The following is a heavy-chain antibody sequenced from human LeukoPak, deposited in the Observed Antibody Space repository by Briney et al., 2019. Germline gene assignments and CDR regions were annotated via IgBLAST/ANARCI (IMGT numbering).Heavy chain of an antibody. J-gene: IGHJ6*03. D-gene: IGHD2-15*01. CDR1: GFTFSSYW. CDR2: IKQDGSEK. Sequence: GGSLRLSCAASGFTFSSYWMSWVRQAPGKGLEWVANIKQDGSEKYYVDSVKGRFTTSRDNAKNSLYLQMNSLRAEDTAVYYCARDPGYCSGGSCYYYYYMDVWGKGTTVTVSS. CDR3: ARDPGYCSGGSCYYYYYMDV. V-gene: IGHV3-7*01.